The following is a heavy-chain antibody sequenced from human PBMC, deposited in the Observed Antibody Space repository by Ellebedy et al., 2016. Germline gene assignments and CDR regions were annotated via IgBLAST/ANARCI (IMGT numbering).Heavy chain of an antibody. V-gene: IGHV3-30*03. CDR3: AREWTTVGPDY. J-gene: IGHJ4*02. D-gene: IGHD4-23*01. CDR1: GFTFSSYG. Sequence: GGSLRLXXAASGFTFSSYGMHWVRQAPGKGLEWVAVISYDGSNKYYADSVKGRFTISRDNSKNTLYLQMNSLRAEDTAVYYCAREWTTVGPDYWGQGTLVTVSS. CDR2: ISYDGSNK.